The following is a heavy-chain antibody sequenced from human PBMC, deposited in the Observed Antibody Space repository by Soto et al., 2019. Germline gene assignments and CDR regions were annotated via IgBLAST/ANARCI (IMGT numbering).Heavy chain of an antibody. D-gene: IGHD3-3*01. Sequence: WETLSLTCAVSGYSISSGYYWGWIRQPPGKGLEWIGSIYHSGSTYYNPSLKSRVTISVDTSKNQFSLKLSSVTAADTAVYYCASPSPRITIFGVVYGAFDIWGQGTMVTVSS. V-gene: IGHV4-38-2*01. CDR3: ASPSPRITIFGVVYGAFDI. CDR2: IYHSGST. CDR1: GYSISSGYY. J-gene: IGHJ3*02.